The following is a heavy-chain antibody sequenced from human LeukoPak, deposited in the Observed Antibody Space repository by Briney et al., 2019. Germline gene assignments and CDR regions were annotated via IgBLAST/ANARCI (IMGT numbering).Heavy chain of an antibody. Sequence: PGGSLRLSCAASGFTVSRNSMTWVRQAPGKGLEWVSVIYSGGTTYYADSVKGRFTISRDNSKNTLYLQMNNLRAEDTAIYYCASATDPNYFDYWGQGTLVTVSS. J-gene: IGHJ4*02. CDR1: GFTVSRNS. D-gene: IGHD2-8*01. V-gene: IGHV3-53*01. CDR2: IYSGGTT. CDR3: ASATDPNYFDY.